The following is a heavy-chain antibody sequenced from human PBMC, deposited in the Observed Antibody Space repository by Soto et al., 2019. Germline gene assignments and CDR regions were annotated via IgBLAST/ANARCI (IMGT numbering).Heavy chain of an antibody. CDR1: GYTFNSYG. CDR2: ISPYDDNT. V-gene: IGHV1-18*01. J-gene: IGHJ6*02. CDR3: ARGGYYDSSGSRNYHYYGMDA. Sequence: QVQLVQSGTEVKKPGASVKVSCKASGYTFNSYGISWVRQAPGQGLEWMGWISPYDDNTNYARNLQGRVTMTTDTSTRTAYMELRSLRSDDTAVYYCARGGYYDSSGSRNYHYYGMDAWGQGTTVTVS. D-gene: IGHD3-22*01.